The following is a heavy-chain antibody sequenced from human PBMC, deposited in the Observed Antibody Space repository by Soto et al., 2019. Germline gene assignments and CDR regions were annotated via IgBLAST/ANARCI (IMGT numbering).Heavy chain of an antibody. CDR2: IYYSGST. Sequence: SETLSLTCTVSGGSISSYYWSWIRQPPGKGLEWIGYIYYSGSTNYNPSLKSRVTISVDTSKNQFSLKRSSVTAADTAVYYCARHSTPKYSSSWFDPWGQGTLVTVSS. J-gene: IGHJ5*02. D-gene: IGHD6-13*01. CDR3: ARHSTPKYSSSWFDP. V-gene: IGHV4-59*08. CDR1: GGSISSYY.